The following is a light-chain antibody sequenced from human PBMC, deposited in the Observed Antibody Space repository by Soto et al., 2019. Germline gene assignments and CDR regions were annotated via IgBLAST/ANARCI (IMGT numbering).Light chain of an antibody. V-gene: IGKV1-5*03. Sequence: DIQMTQSPSSLSASLGDRVTITCRASQSISSWLAWYQQKPGKAPTLLIYKASILETGVPSRFSGSASRTKFTLTISSLQPDDFATYYCQQYSRYSWTFGQGTRVDI. CDR3: QQYSRYSWT. CDR1: QSISSW. CDR2: KAS. J-gene: IGKJ1*01.